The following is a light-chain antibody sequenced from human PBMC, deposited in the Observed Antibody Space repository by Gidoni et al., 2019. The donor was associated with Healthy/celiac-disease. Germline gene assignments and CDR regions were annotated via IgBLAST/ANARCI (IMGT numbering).Light chain of an antibody. V-gene: IGKV1-5*03. J-gene: IGKJ1*01. Sequence: DIQMTQSPSTLSASVGDRVTLTCRASQSISSWLAWYQQKPGKAPKLLIYKASSLESGVPSRFSGSGSGTEFTLTISSLQPDDFATYYCQQYNSYRTFXXXTKVEIK. CDR3: QQYNSYRT. CDR2: KAS. CDR1: QSISSW.